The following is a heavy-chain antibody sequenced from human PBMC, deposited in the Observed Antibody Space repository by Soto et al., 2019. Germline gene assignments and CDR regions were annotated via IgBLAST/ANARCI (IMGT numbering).Heavy chain of an antibody. CDR2: ISAYNGNT. V-gene: IGHV1-18*01. D-gene: IGHD3-3*01. CDR3: ARVLYDFWSHAYGMDV. J-gene: IGHJ6*02. CDR1: GYTFTSYG. Sequence: GASVKVSCKASGYTFTSYGISWVRQAPGQGLEWMGWISAYNGNTNYAQKLQGRVTMTTDTSTCTAYMELRSLRSDDTAVYYCARVLYDFWSHAYGMDVWGQGTTVTVSS.